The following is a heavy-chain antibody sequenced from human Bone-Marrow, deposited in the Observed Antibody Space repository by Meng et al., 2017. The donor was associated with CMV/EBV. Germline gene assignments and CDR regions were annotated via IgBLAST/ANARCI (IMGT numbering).Heavy chain of an antibody. CDR2: IYPGDSDT. CDR3: TRQGKYGDYGGY. CDR1: GFSFPSYW. Sequence: SCRGSGFSFPSYWIGWVRQMPGKGLEYMGIIYPGDSDTRYSPSFQGQVTISVDKSNRTAYLQWSSLKASDTAIYYCTRQGKYGDYGGYWGQGTLVTVSS. D-gene: IGHD4-17*01. J-gene: IGHJ4*02. V-gene: IGHV5-51*01.